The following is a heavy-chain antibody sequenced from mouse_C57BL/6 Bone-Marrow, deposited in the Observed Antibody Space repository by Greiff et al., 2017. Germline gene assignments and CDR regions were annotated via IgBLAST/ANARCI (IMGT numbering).Heavy chain of an antibody. V-gene: IGHV1-22*01. Sequence: VQLQQSGPELVKPGASVKMSCKASGYTFTDYNMHWVKQSHGKSLEWIGYINPNNGGTSYNQKFKGKATLTVNKSSSTAYMELRSLTSEDSAVYYCAREGWLLRWFAYWGQGTLVTVSA. CDR1: GYTFTDYN. J-gene: IGHJ3*01. CDR2: INPNNGGT. D-gene: IGHD2-3*01. CDR3: AREGWLLRWFAY.